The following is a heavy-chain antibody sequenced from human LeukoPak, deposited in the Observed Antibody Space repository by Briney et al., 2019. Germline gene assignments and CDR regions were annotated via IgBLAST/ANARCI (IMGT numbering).Heavy chain of an antibody. CDR1: GFTFSSYG. V-gene: IGHV3-23*01. D-gene: IGHD3-22*01. CDR2: ISGSGGST. J-gene: IGHJ4*02. Sequence: TGGSLRLSCAASGFTFSSYGMSWVRQAPGKGLEWVSAISGSGGSTYYADSVKGRFTISRDNSKNTLYLQMNSLRAEDTAVYYCAKGGYYDSSGYPLGDFDYWGQGTLVTVSS. CDR3: AKGGYYDSSGYPLGDFDY.